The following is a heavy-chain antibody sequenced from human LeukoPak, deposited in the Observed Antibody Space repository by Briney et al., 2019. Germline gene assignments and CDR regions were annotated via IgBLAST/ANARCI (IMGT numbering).Heavy chain of an antibody. J-gene: IGHJ4*02. Sequence: ASVKVSCKASGYSFTYYGISWLRQAPGHGLEWMGWISPYNDYTNYAQMLQDRVTMTTDTSTNTAYMELRSLRSDDTAVYYCARDRLRSPGISVAGTSLCDYWGQGTLVTVSS. D-gene: IGHD6-19*01. CDR1: GYSFTYYG. V-gene: IGHV1-18*01. CDR3: ARDRLRSPGISVAGTSLCDY. CDR2: ISPYNDYT.